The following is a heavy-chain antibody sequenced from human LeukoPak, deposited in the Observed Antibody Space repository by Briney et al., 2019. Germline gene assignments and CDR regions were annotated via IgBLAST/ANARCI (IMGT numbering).Heavy chain of an antibody. Sequence: SETLSLTCAVFGGSFSGYYWSWIRQPPGKGLEWIGEINHSGSTNYNPSLKSRVTISVDMSKNQFSLKLSSVTAADTAVYYCARREVSRRRRSQAFDIWGQGTMVTVSS. CDR3: ARREVSRRRRSQAFDI. V-gene: IGHV4-34*01. D-gene: IGHD3-16*02. J-gene: IGHJ3*02. CDR2: INHSGST. CDR1: GGSFSGYY.